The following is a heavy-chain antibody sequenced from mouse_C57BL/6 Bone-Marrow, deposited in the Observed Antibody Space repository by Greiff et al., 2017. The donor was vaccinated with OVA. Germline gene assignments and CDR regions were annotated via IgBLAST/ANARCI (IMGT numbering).Heavy chain of an antibody. J-gene: IGHJ3*01. D-gene: IGHD1-1*01. V-gene: IGHV1-64*01. CDR2: IHPNSGST. CDR1: GYTFTSYW. CDR3: ARDVDYGSSYPAWFAY. Sequence: QVQLQQPGAELVKPGASVKLSCKASGYTFTSYWMHWVKQRPGQGLEWIGMIHPNSGSTNYNEKFKSKATLTVYKSSSTAYMQLSSLTSEDSAVSYCARDVDYGSSYPAWFAYWGQGTLVTVSA.